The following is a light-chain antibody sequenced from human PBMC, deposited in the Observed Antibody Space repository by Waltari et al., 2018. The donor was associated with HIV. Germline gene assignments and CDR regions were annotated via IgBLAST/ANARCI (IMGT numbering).Light chain of an antibody. CDR1: QSLSNTY. CDR3: QQYGTSPLFA. J-gene: IGKJ3*01. V-gene: IGKV3-20*01. CDR2: GAA. Sequence: EIVLTQSPAPLSLSPGERATLPCRASQSLSNTYLAWYQQRPGQPPRLLIHGAASRAAGIPDRFSGSGSGTDFTLTISRLEPEDFAVYYCQQYGTSPLFAFGPGTTVDIK.